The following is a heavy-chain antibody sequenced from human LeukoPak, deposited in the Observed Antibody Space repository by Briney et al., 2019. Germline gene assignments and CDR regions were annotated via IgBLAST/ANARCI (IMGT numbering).Heavy chain of an antibody. V-gene: IGHV3-23*01. Sequence: GGSLRLSCAASEFTFSKYAMSWVRPALGEGLWWVSVISGSGGSTYYASSVKGRFTISRDNSKNTLFLQMNSLRAEDTAVYYCAKGILSVNDYWGQGTLVTVSS. J-gene: IGHJ4*02. CDR1: EFTFSKYA. D-gene: IGHD2/OR15-2a*01. CDR2: ISGSGGST. CDR3: AKGILSVNDY.